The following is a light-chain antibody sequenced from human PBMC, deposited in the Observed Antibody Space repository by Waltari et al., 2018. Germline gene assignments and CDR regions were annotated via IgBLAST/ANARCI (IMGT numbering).Light chain of an antibody. CDR1: QSVSSS. V-gene: IGKV3-11*01. Sequence: EIVLTPSPATLSLSPGERATLSCRASQSVSSSLGWYQQRPGQAPRPLIYDASSRATGIPARFSGSGSGTDFTLTISSLEPEDFAVYYCQQRSKWPITFGQGTRLEIK. CDR3: QQRSKWPIT. CDR2: DAS. J-gene: IGKJ5*01.